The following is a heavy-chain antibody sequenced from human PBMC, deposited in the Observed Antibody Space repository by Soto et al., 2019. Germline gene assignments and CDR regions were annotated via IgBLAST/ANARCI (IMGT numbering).Heavy chain of an antibody. V-gene: IGHV3-13*01. J-gene: IGHJ4*02. D-gene: IGHD6-19*01. CDR2: IGTAGDT. Sequence: GGSLRLSCAASGFTFSSYDMHWVRQATGKGLEWVSAIGTAGDTYYPGSVKGRFTISRENAKNSLYLQMNSLRAGDTAVHYCARVRSGSGWYDYWGQGTLVTVSS. CDR3: ARVRSGSGWYDY. CDR1: GFTFSSYD.